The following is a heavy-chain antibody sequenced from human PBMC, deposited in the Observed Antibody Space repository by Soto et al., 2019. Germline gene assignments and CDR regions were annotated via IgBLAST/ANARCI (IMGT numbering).Heavy chain of an antibody. CDR3: AREGRPHNWFDP. Sequence: PGGSLRLSCAASGFTFSSYEMNWVRQAPGKGLEWVSYISSSGSTIYYADSVKGRFTISRDNAKNSLYLQMNSLRAEDTAVYYCAREGRPHNWFDPWGQGTVVTVSS. J-gene: IGHJ5*02. CDR2: ISSSGSTI. V-gene: IGHV3-48*03. CDR1: GFTFSSYE.